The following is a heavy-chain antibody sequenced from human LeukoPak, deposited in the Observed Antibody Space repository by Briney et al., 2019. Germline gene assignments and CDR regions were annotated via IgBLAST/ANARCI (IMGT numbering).Heavy chain of an antibody. Sequence: GGSLRLSCAASGFTFSSYSMNWFRKPPGKGLEWVSSISSSSSYIYYADSVKGRFTISRDNSKNTLYLQMNSLRVDDTAVYYCAKSPKDTAPLGARTGGQGALVTVSS. V-gene: IGHV3-21*04. J-gene: IGHJ4*02. D-gene: IGHD5-18*01. CDR3: AKSPKDTAPLGART. CDR2: ISSSSSYI. CDR1: GFTFSSYS.